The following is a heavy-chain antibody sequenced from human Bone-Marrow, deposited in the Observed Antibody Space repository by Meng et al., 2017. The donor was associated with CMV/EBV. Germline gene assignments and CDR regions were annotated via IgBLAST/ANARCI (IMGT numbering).Heavy chain of an antibody. Sequence: QVDLQQWGAGLLKPSETLSLTWGVYVAPFSGYWSWVRQPPGKGLEWIGEITHSGSTNYNVSLKSRVTISIDTSKNQFSLKLSSVTATDTAVYYCAPGFRSWSGSYSSWGQGTLVTVSS. CDR2: ITHSGST. V-gene: IGHV4-34*01. CDR3: APGFRSWSGSYSS. J-gene: IGHJ4*02. D-gene: IGHD1-26*01. CDR1: VAPFSGY.